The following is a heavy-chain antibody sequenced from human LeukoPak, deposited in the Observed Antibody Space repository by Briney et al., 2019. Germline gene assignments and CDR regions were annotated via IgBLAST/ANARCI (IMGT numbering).Heavy chain of an antibody. Sequence: SDTLSLTCGVSGYSISSSNWWGWIRQPPGKGLEWIGYIHYSGSAYYNPSLKSRVTMSVDTSKNQFSLKLSSVTAADTAVYYCARSARESAHVDIVATIAGNYYYYGMDVWGQGTTVTVSS. CDR2: IHYSGSA. CDR1: GYSISSSNW. J-gene: IGHJ6*02. D-gene: IGHD5-12*01. V-gene: IGHV4-28*01. CDR3: ARSARESAHVDIVATIAGNYYYYGMDV.